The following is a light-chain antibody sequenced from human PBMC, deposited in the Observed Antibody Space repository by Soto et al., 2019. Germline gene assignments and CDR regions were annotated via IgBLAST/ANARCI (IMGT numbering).Light chain of an antibody. CDR3: QQYTSWPPTWT. Sequence: VMTQSPATLSVSPGASATLSCRASQSVSGNLVWYQQKPGQAPRLLMYRTSIRATGVPARFSGSGSGTEFNLTISRLQSEEFAGYCGQQYTSWPPTWTVGQGTKVDI. CDR2: RTS. V-gene: IGKV3-15*01. CDR1: QSVSGN. J-gene: IGKJ1*01.